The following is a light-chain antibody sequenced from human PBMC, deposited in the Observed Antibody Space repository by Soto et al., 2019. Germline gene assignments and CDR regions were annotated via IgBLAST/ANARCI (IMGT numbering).Light chain of an antibody. CDR2: GAS. CDR3: HQYNNFWT. J-gene: IGKJ1*01. V-gene: IGKV3-15*01. CDR1: QSVGDY. Sequence: EIVLTQSPGTLSLSPGERATLSCRASQSVGDYLAWYQQRPGQAPRLLIYGASTRATGIPARFSGSGSGTEFTLTISRLEPEDFGLYYCHQYNNFWTFGQGTKVDIK.